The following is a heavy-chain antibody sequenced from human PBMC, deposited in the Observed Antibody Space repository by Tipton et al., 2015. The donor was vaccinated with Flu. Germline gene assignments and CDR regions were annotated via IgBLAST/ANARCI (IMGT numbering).Heavy chain of an antibody. J-gene: IGHJ4*02. CDR3: ARGGRPRGSPIRETRGSRKFDY. D-gene: IGHD3-10*01. CDR1: GGSFSGYY. CDR2: INHSGST. V-gene: IGHV4-34*01. Sequence: GLVKPSETLSLTCAVYGGSFSGYYWSWIRQPPGKGLEWIGEINHSGSTNYNPSLKSRVTISVDTSKNQFSLKLSSVTAADTAVYYCARGGRPRGSPIRETRGSRKFDYWGQGTLVTVSS.